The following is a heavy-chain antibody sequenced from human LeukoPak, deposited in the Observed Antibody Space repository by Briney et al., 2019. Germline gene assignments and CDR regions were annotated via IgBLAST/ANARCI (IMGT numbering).Heavy chain of an antibody. V-gene: IGHV3-33*06. CDR2: IWYDGSNK. J-gene: IGHJ4*02. Sequence: GGSLRLSCAASGFTFSSYGMHWVRQAPGKGLEWVAVIWYDGSNKYYADSVKGRFTISRDNSKNTLYLQMNSLRAEDTAVYHCAKVGEGMQLWLPFEYWGQGTLVTVSS. D-gene: IGHD5-18*01. CDR3: AKVGEGMQLWLPFEY. CDR1: GFTFSSYG.